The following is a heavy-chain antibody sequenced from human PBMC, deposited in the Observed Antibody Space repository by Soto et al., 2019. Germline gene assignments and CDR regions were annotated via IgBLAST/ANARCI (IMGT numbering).Heavy chain of an antibody. J-gene: IGHJ4*02. CDR1: GFTFSSYA. CDR2: ISGGGGST. Sequence: EVQILESGGGLVQPGGSLRLSCAASGFTFSSYAMTWVRQAPGKGLEWVSAISGGGGSTNYADSVKGRFTISRDNSKNTLWLQMNSLRAEDTALYYCARLGSVDYWGQGTLVTVSS. CDR3: ARLGSVDY. D-gene: IGHD6-19*01. V-gene: IGHV3-23*01.